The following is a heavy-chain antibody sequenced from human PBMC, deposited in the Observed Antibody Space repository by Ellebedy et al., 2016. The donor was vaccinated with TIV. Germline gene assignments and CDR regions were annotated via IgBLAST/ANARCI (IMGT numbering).Heavy chain of an antibody. CDR2: ISAYNGNT. CDR3: ASCPTNYYYYGMDV. D-gene: IGHD1-1*01. J-gene: IGHJ6*02. CDR1: GYTFTRYG. Sequence: ASVKVSXXASGYTFTRYGISWVRQAPGQGLEWMGWISAYNGNTNYAQKLQGRVAMTTDTSTSTAYMELSSLRSEDTAVYYCASCPTNYYYYGMDVWGQGTTVTVSS. V-gene: IGHV1-18*01.